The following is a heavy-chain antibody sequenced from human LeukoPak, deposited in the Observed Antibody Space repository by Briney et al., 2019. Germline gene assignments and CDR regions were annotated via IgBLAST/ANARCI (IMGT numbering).Heavy chain of an antibody. CDR1: GFTFSSYS. D-gene: IGHD3-9*01. CDR2: ISSSSSYI. Sequence: PGGSLRLSCAASGFTFSSYSMNWVRQAPGKGLEWVSSISSSSSYIYYADSVKGRFTICRDNAKNSLYLQMNSLRAEDTAVYYCARDRDYDILTGYGFDAFDIWGQGTMVTVSS. CDR3: ARDRDYDILTGYGFDAFDI. J-gene: IGHJ3*02. V-gene: IGHV3-21*01.